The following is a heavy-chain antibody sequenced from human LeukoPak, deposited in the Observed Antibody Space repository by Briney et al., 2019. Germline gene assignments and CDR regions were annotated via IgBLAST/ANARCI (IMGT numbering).Heavy chain of an antibody. D-gene: IGHD5-18*01. J-gene: IGHJ6*02. CDR1: GFTFSSYA. CDR2: ISGSGGST. CDR3: ARVSKASGLPYYYYYYGMDV. Sequence: GGSLRLSCAASGFTFSSYAMSWVRQAPGKGLEGVSAISGSGGSTYYADSVKGRFTISRDNSKNTLYLQMNSLRAEDTAVYYCARVSKASGLPYYYYYYGMDVWGQGTTVTVSS. V-gene: IGHV3-23*01.